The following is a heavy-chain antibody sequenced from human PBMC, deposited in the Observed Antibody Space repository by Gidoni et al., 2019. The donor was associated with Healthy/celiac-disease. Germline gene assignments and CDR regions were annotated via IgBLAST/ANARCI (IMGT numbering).Heavy chain of an antibody. CDR3: ARQTEQWMVHHVTYWFDP. V-gene: IGHV4-39*01. CDR1: GRSISSISYY. J-gene: IGHJ5*02. Sequence: QLHLQESGPGLVKPSETLSLTCTVSGRSISSISYYWGWIRQPPGNGLEWIGSIYYSGSTYYNTSLKSRVTISVETSKNQFALKLSSVTAADTAVYYCARQTEQWMVHHVTYWFDPWGQGTLVTVSS. CDR2: IYYSGST. D-gene: IGHD6-19*01.